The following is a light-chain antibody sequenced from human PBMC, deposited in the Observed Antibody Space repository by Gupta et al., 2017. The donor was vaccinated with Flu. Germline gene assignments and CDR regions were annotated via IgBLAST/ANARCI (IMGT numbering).Light chain of an antibody. J-gene: IGLJ2*01. CDR2: VDR. Sequence: GQTATITCTGTKVGGKNVHWYRQRPGQAPVLVLYVDRGRRSGIPERFSGSNSGTTATLTISRVEAGDEADYYCQVQDSSSDLLVFGGGTKLTVL. CDR1: KVGGKN. CDR3: QVQDSSSDLLV. V-gene: IGLV3-21*02.